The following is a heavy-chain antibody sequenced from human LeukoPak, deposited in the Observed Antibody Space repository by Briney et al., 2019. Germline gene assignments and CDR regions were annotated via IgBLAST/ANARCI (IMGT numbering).Heavy chain of an antibody. J-gene: IGHJ3*02. CDR3: ARGYAVVVPAAQGKAFDI. Sequence: NPSETLSLTCAVYGGSFSGYYWSWIRQPPGKGLEWIGEINHSGSTNYNPSLKSRVTISVDTSKNQFSLKLSSVTAADTAVYYCARGYAVVVPAAQGKAFDIWGQGTMVTVSS. D-gene: IGHD2-2*01. CDR2: INHSGST. V-gene: IGHV4-34*01. CDR1: GGSFSGYY.